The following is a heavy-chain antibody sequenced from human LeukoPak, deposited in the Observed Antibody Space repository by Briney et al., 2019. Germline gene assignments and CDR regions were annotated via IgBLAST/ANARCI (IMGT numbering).Heavy chain of an antibody. J-gene: IGHJ4*02. CDR3: ARVRTTVTTSDFDY. D-gene: IGHD4-17*01. CDR2: IYSGGST. Sequence: GGSLRPSCAASGFTVSSNYMSWVRQAPGKGLEWVSVIYSGGSTYYADSVKGRFTISRDNSKNTLYLQMNSLRAEDTAVYYCARVRTTVTTSDFDYWGQGTLVTVSS. V-gene: IGHV3-66*01. CDR1: GFTVSSNY.